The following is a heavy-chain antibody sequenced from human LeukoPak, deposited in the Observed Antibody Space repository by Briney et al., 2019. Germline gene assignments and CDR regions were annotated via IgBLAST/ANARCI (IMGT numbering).Heavy chain of an antibody. CDR3: AIFREYYYDSSGYGFGAFDI. J-gene: IGHJ3*02. Sequence: ASVKVSCKASGYTFTSYGISWVRQAPGQGLEWMGWISAYNGNTNYAQKLQGRVTMTTDTSTSTAYMELSSLRSDDTAVYYCAIFREYYYDSSGYGFGAFDIWGQGTMVTVSS. D-gene: IGHD3-22*01. CDR1: GYTFTSYG. V-gene: IGHV1-18*01. CDR2: ISAYNGNT.